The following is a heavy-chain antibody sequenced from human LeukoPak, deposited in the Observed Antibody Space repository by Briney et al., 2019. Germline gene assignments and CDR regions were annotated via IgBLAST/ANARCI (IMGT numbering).Heavy chain of an antibody. J-gene: IGHJ4*02. CDR1: GFTFSNYG. D-gene: IGHD4-17*01. CDR3: ATSVRWVTTVVDY. Sequence: PGRSLRLSCAASGFTFSNYGMHWVRQAPGKGLEWVAVIWFDGSNKYYADSLKGRFIISRDNSKNTLYLQINSLRAEDTAVYYCATSVRWVTTVVDYWGQGTLVTVSS. V-gene: IGHV3-33*01. CDR2: IWFDGSNK.